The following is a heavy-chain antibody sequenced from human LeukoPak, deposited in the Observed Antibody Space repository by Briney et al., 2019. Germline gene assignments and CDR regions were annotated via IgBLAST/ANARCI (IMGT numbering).Heavy chain of an antibody. CDR1: GVSFSGYY. CDR3: ARDMGYYDSSGYGLNAFDI. Sequence: SETLSLTCAVYGVSFSGYYWSWIRQPPGKGLEWIGYIYHSGSTYYNPSLKSRVTISVDRSKNQFSLKLSSVTAADTAVYYCARDMGYYDSSGYGLNAFDIWGQGTMVTVSS. V-gene: IGHV4-34*01. J-gene: IGHJ3*02. CDR2: IYHSGST. D-gene: IGHD3-22*01.